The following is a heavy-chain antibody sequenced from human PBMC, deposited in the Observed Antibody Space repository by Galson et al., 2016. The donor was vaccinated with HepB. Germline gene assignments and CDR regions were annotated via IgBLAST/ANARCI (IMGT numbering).Heavy chain of an antibody. CDR2: TDLKSGFT. J-gene: IGHJ6*02. Sequence: SVKVSCKASGYPFTTYAINWVRQAPGQGLEWLGWTDLKSGFTANARKFQGRVTITSDTSISTAYMELSGLRTEDTAVYYCARAGTIGDGMDVWGQGTTVTVSS. CDR3: ARAGTIGDGMDV. D-gene: IGHD3-16*01. V-gene: IGHV1-8*01. CDR1: GYPFTTYA.